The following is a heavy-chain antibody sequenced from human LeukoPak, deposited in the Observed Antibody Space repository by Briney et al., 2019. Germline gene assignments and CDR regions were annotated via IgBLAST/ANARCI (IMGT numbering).Heavy chain of an antibody. CDR1: RFTFSSYG. Sequence: GESLRLSCAASRFTFSSYGMSWVRQAPGKGPEWVSGISSSGGSTYYADSVKGRFTISRDNSRNTLYLQMNSLRAGDTAVYYCARHLLWFGELSGGFDYWGQGTLVTVSS. J-gene: IGHJ4*02. CDR2: ISSSGGST. CDR3: ARHLLWFGELSGGFDY. V-gene: IGHV3-23*01. D-gene: IGHD3-10*01.